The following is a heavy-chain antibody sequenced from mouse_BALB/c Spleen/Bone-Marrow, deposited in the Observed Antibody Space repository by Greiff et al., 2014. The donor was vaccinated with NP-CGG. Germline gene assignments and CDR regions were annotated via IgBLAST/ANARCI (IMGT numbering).Heavy chain of an antibody. J-gene: IGHJ2*01. D-gene: IGHD3-1*01. CDR2: IWSGGST. Sequence: VQLQQSGPGLVQPSQSLSITCTVSGFSLTTYGVHWVRQSLGKGLEWLGVIWSGGSTDYNAAFISRLSISKDNSKSQVFFKMNSLQANDTAIYYCARNHRGYYFDYWGQGTTLTVSS. V-gene: IGHV2-2*02. CDR1: GFSLTTYG. CDR3: ARNHRGYYFDY.